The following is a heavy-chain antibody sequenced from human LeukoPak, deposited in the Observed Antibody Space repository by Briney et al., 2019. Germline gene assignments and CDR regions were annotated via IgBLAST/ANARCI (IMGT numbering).Heavy chain of an antibody. CDR1: GGTFSSYA. CDR2: IIPIFGTA. D-gene: IGHD3-10*01. Sequence: SVKVSCKASGGTFSSYAISWVRQAPGQGLEWMGGIIPIFGTANYAQKFQGRVTITADESTSTAYMELSSLRSEDTAVYYCARGGILGDWFDPWGQGTLVTVSS. CDR3: ARGGILGDWFDP. V-gene: IGHV1-69*01. J-gene: IGHJ5*02.